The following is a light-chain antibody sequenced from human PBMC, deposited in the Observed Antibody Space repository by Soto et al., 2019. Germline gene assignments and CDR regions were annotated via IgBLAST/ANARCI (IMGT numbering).Light chain of an antibody. CDR1: QSVSSD. CDR2: CAS. V-gene: IGKV3-15*01. Sequence: DIVMTQSPATLSVSPGERATLSCRASQSVSSDLAWYQQKPGQAPRLLIYCASTRATGIPARFSGSGSGTAFTLTISSLLSEDFVVYYCQQYHKWPPWTFGQGTKVDMK. J-gene: IGKJ1*01. CDR3: QQYHKWPPWT.